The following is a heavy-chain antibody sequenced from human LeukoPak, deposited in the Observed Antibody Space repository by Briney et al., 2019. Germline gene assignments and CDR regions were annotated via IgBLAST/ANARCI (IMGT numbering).Heavy chain of an antibody. V-gene: IGHV4-39*07. CDR1: GGSISSSSYY. J-gene: IGHJ4*02. CDR3: ARDRLGIGAYYFDY. Sequence: SGTLSLTCTVSGGSISSSSYYWDWIRQPPGKGLEWIGSIYYSGSTYYNPSLKSRVTISVDTSKNQFSLKLSSVTAADTAVYYCARDRLGIGAYYFDYWGQGTLVTVSS. CDR2: IYYSGST. D-gene: IGHD7-27*01.